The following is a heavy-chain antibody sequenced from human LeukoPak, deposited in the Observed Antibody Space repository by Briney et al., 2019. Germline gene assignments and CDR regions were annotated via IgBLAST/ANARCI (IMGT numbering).Heavy chain of an antibody. CDR3: ARGRGYSGYFGYYYMDV. J-gene: IGHJ6*03. CDR1: GYSISSSYY. Sequence: SDTLSLTCAVSGYSISSSYYWSWIRQPPGKGLEWIGYIYYSGSTNYNPSLKSRVTISLDTSKNQFSLKLSSVTAADTAVYYCARGRGYSGYFGYYYMDVWGKGTTVTISS. D-gene: IGHD5-12*01. V-gene: IGHV4-61*01. CDR2: IYYSGST.